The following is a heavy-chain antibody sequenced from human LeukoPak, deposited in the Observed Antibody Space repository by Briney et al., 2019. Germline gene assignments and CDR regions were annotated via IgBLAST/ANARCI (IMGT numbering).Heavy chain of an antibody. J-gene: IGHJ2*01. V-gene: IGHV3-23*01. CDR1: GFTFSSYA. D-gene: IGHD2-21*02. CDR2: ISGSGGST. CDR3: ATDILFLTAGVEGFFDL. Sequence: GGSLRLSCAASGFTFSSYAMSWVRQAPGKGLEWVSAISGSGGSTYYADSVKGRFTISRDNSKNTLYLQMNSLRAEDTAVYYCATDILFLTAGVEGFFDLWGRGTLVTV.